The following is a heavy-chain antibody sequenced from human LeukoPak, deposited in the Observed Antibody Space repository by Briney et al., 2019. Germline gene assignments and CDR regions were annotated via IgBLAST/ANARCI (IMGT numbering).Heavy chain of an antibody. V-gene: IGHV1-69*05. D-gene: IGHD1-26*01. Sequence: ASVKVSCKASGGTFSSYAISWVRQAPGQGPEWMGGIIPIFGTANYAQKFQGRVTITTDESTSTAYMELSSLRSEDTAVYYCARHGLIVGATYFDYWGQGTLVTVSS. J-gene: IGHJ4*02. CDR3: ARHGLIVGATYFDY. CDR2: IIPIFGTA. CDR1: GGTFSSYA.